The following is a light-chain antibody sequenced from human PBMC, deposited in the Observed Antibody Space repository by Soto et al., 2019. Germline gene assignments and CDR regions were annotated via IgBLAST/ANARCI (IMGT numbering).Light chain of an antibody. Sequence: DIVLTQSPGTLSLSPGDRATLSCRASQSDGSNYLAWYQQKPGQAPRLLIYGASNRATGIPDRFSGSGSGTDFTLTISRLEPEDFTVYYCQHYGTSMWTFGQGTKVDIK. CDR2: GAS. J-gene: IGKJ1*01. CDR3: QHYGTSMWT. CDR1: QSDGSNY. V-gene: IGKV3-20*01.